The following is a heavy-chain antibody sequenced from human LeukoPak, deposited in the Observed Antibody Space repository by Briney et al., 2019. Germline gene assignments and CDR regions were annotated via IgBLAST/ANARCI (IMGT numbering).Heavy chain of an antibody. CDR2: FRSKTDGGTI. J-gene: IGHJ4*02. V-gene: IGHV3-15*05. CDR3: TTVIMGAPKDDY. Sequence: PGGSLRLSCAASGFTFSNAWMSWVRQAPGKGLEWVGRFRSKTDGGTIDYAAPVKGRFTISRDDSRNTLYLRMNSLKTEDTAVYYCTTVIMGAPKDDYWGQGTLVTVSS. D-gene: IGHD1-26*01. CDR1: GFTFSNAW.